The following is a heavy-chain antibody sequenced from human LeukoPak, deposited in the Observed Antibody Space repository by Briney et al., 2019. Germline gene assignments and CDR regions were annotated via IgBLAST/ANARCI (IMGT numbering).Heavy chain of an antibody. CDR2: ISSSGSTI. D-gene: IGHD2-15*01. Sequence: QPGGSLRLSCAASGFSFSSYEMNWVRQAPGKGLEWVSYISSSGSTIYYADSVKGRFTISRDNAKNSLYLQMNSLRAEDTAVYYCARGYCSGGSCYSWTFDPWGQGTLVTVSS. CDR3: ARGYCSGGSCYSWTFDP. V-gene: IGHV3-48*03. CDR1: GFSFSSYE. J-gene: IGHJ5*02.